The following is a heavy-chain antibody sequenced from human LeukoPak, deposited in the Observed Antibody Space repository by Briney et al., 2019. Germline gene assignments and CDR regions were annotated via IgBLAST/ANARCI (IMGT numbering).Heavy chain of an antibody. J-gene: IGHJ3*02. Sequence: GGSLRLSCAASGFTVSSNYMSWVRQAPGKGLGWVSVIYSGGSTYYADSVKGRFTISRDNSKNTLYLQMNSLRAEDTAVYYCARDSDSLWFGELYSAFDIWGQGTMVTVSS. CDR1: GFTVSSNY. CDR2: IYSGGST. D-gene: IGHD3-10*01. CDR3: ARDSDSLWFGELYSAFDI. V-gene: IGHV3-66*01.